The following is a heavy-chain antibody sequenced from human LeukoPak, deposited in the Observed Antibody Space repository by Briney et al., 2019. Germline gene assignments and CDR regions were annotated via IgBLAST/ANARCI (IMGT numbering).Heavy chain of an antibody. CDR3: AHSRWPGQWLVNPNWFDP. V-gene: IGHV2-5*01. J-gene: IGHJ5*02. D-gene: IGHD6-19*01. CDR2: IYWNDDK. CDR1: GFSLSTSGVG. Sequence: SGPTLVNPTQTLTLTCTFSGFSLSTSGVGVGWIRQPPGRALEWLALIYWNDDKRYSPSLKSRLTITKDTSKNQVVLTMTNMDPVDTATYYCAHSRWPGQWLVNPNWFDPWGQGTLVTVSS.